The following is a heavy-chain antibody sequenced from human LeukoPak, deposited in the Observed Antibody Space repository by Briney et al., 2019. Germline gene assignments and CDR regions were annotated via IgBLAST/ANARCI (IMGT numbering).Heavy chain of an antibody. J-gene: IGHJ4*02. CDR3: ARLGDIPLYFLDY. CDR1: GYRFTSYW. Sequence: GESLKTSFQGPGYRFTSYWIGLVRPTPGKGLEWMGIIYPGDSDDRYSPSFQGQVTISADKSISTAYLQWSSLKASDTAMYYCARLGDIPLYFLDYWGQGTLVTVSS. V-gene: IGHV5-51*01. CDR2: IYPGDSDD. D-gene: IGHD2-15*01.